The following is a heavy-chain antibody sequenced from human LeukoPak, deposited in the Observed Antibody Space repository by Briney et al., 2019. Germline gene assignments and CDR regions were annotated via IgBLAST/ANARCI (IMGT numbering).Heavy chain of an antibody. CDR1: GDSISSSSYY. J-gene: IGHJ6*03. V-gene: IGHV4-39*01. D-gene: IGHD3-10*01. CDR2: IYYSGST. CDR3: ARHLQLITMVRGVLYYYYYMDV. Sequence: SETLSLTCTVSGDSISSSSYYWGWIRQPPGKGLEWIGSIYYSGSTYCNPSLKSRVTISVDTSKNQFSLKLSSVTAADTAVYYCARHLQLITMVRGVLYYYYYMDVWGKGTTVTISS.